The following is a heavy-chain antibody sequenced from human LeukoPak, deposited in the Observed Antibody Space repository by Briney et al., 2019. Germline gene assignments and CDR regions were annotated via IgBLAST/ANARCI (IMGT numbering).Heavy chain of an antibody. Sequence: GGSLRLSCAASGFTFSNYDFRWVRQVTGKGLEWVSAIGTVGDTHYPDSVKGRFTISRENAKNSLYLQMNSLRDGDTAVYYCARESNDILTGYYDYWGQGTLVTVSS. J-gene: IGHJ4*02. CDR3: ARESNDILTGYYDY. CDR1: GFTFSNYD. CDR2: IGTVGDT. V-gene: IGHV3-13*01. D-gene: IGHD3-9*01.